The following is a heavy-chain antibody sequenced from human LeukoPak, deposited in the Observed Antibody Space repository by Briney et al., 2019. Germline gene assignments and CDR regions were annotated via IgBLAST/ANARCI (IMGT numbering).Heavy chain of an antibody. CDR3: AKDRPIAVAPEWFDP. J-gene: IGHJ5*02. D-gene: IGHD6-19*01. CDR2: IYSGGST. Sequence: PGGSLRLSCAASGFTVSSNYMSWVRQAPGKGLEWVSVIYSGGSTYYADSVKGRFTISRDNSKNTLYLQMNSLRAEDTAVYYCAKDRPIAVAPEWFDPWGQGTLVTVSS. V-gene: IGHV3-53*01. CDR1: GFTVSSNY.